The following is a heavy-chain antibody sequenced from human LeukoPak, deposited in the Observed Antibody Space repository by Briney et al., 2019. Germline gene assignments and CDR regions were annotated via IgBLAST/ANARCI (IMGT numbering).Heavy chain of an antibody. J-gene: IGHJ4*02. Sequence: GGSLRLSCVASRFTFSDYYMSWIRQAPGKGLEWISYIGTTDTHTYYADSVKGRFTISRDNAKNSLSLQMDGLTADDTAMYYCARDGRLDYWGQGTLVTVSS. CDR3: ARDGRLDY. CDR2: IGTTDTHT. CDR1: RFTFSDYY. V-gene: IGHV3-11*01.